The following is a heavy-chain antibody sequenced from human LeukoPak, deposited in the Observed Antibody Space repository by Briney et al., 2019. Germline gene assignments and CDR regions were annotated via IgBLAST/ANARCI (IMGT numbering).Heavy chain of an antibody. J-gene: IGHJ4*02. Sequence: GGSLRLSCAASGFTFSSYAMHWVRQAPGKGLEWVALIWYDGGNKYYTDSVKGRLTISRDNSKNTLYLQMNSLRAEDTAIYYCAREGPRGNSQFDYWGQGTLVTVSS. D-gene: IGHD2/OR15-2a*01. CDR2: IWYDGGNK. CDR1: GFTFSSYA. V-gene: IGHV3-33*08. CDR3: AREGPRGNSQFDY.